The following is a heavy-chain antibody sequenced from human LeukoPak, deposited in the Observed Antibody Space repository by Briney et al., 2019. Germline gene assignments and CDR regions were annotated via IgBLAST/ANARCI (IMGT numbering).Heavy chain of an antibody. Sequence: ASVTVSCKASGYTFTGYYMHWVRQAPGQGLEWMGWINPNSGGTNYAQKFQGRVTMTRDTSISTAYTELSRLRSDDTAVYYCAGRRGRSGSYSYNWFDPWGQGTLVTVSS. CDR2: INPNSGGT. J-gene: IGHJ5*02. CDR1: GYTFTGYY. V-gene: IGHV1-2*02. D-gene: IGHD1-26*01. CDR3: AGRRGRSGSYSYNWFDP.